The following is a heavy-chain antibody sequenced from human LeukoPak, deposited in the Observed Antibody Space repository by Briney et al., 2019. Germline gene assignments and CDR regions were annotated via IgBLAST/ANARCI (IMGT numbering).Heavy chain of an antibody. J-gene: IGHJ3*02. CDR1: GLTFSSYS. D-gene: IGHD3-3*01. V-gene: IGHV3-21*01. CDR2: ISSSSSYI. CDR3: ARVIIRFLEGDDPDAFDI. Sequence: PGGSLRLSCAASGLTFSSYSMNWVRQAPGKGLEWVSSISSSSSYIYYADSVKGRFTISRDNAKNSLYLQMNSLRAEDTAVYYCARVIIRFLEGDDPDAFDIWGQGTMVTVSS.